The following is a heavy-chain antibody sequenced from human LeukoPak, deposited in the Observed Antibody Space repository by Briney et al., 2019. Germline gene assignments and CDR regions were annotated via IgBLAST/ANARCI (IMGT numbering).Heavy chain of an antibody. Sequence: SGTLSLTFAVYGGSFSGYYWSWIRPPPGKGLEWIGEINHSGSTNYNPSLKSRVTILADTSKNPFSLQLSSVTAADTAVYYCARAVAANYYYSGMDVWGKGTTVTVSS. CDR3: ARAVAANYYYSGMDV. V-gene: IGHV4-34*01. J-gene: IGHJ6*04. CDR2: INHSGST. CDR1: GGSFSGYY. D-gene: IGHD6-19*01.